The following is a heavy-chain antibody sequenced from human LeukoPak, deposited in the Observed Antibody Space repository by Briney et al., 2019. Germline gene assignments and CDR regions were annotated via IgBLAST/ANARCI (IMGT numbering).Heavy chain of an antibody. CDR2: IKQDGSEK. V-gene: IGHV3-7*01. CDR1: GFTFSSYW. Sequence: GSLRLSCAASGFTFSSYWMIWVRQAPGKGLEWVANIKQDGSEKYYVDSVKGRITISRDNAKNSLYLQMISLRAEDTAVYYCARVRSGSSYYYYYMDVWGKGTTVTVSS. J-gene: IGHJ6*03. CDR3: ARVRSGSSYYYYYMDV. D-gene: IGHD6-13*01.